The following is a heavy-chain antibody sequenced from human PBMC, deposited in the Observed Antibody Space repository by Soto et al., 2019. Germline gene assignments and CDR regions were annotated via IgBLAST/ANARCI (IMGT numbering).Heavy chain of an antibody. CDR2: IVNDGSEE. Sequence: QVQLVGCGGGVVRPGRSLRLSCEATGFSFNTHGMHWVRQAPGKGLEWVAVIVNDGSEEAYSDAVKGRITISRDNSKHTLYLQMNNLRAEDAAVYYCARDDRFPDNGLDHWGQGILVTVSS. J-gene: IGHJ4*02. CDR3: ARDDRFPDNGLDH. V-gene: IGHV3-33*01. D-gene: IGHD1-1*01. CDR1: GFSFNTHG.